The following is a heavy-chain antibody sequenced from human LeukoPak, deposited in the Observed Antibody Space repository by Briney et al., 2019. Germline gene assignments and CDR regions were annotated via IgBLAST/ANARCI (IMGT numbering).Heavy chain of an antibody. CDR3: AKEPYGSGSYYFDY. V-gene: IGHV3-9*01. Sequence: GGSLRLSCAASGFTFSSYSMNWVRQAPGKGLEWVSGISWNSGSIGYADSVKGRFTISRDNAKNSLYLQMNSLRAEDTALYYCAKEPYGSGSYYFDYWGQGTLVTVSS. CDR1: GFTFSSYS. D-gene: IGHD3-10*01. CDR2: ISWNSGSI. J-gene: IGHJ4*02.